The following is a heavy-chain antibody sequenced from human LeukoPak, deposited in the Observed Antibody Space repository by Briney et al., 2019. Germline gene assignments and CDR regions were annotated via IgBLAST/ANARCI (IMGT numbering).Heavy chain of an antibody. V-gene: IGHV3-64D*06. CDR3: VKDASPQLPPRPLIAASGGDY. Sequence: PGGSLRLSCSASGFTFCNYAMHWVRQAPGKGLEYVSAISSNGGSTYYADSVKGRFTISRDNSKNTLYLQMSSLRAEDTAVYYCVKDASPQLPPRPLIAASGGDYWGEGSLVTVSS. CDR2: ISSNGGST. CDR1: GFTFCNYA. D-gene: IGHD6-13*01. J-gene: IGHJ4*02.